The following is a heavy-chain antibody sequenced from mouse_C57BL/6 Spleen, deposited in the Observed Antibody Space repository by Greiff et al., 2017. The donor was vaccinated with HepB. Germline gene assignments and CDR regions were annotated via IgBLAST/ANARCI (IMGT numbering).Heavy chain of an antibody. Sequence: QLQQPGAELVRPGSSVKLSCKASGYTFTSYWMHWVKQRPIQGLEWIGNIDPSDSETHYNQKFKDKATLTVDKSSSTAYMQLSSLTSEDSAVYYCARYGYDVPFAYWGQGTLVTVSA. CDR3: ARYGYDVPFAY. J-gene: IGHJ3*01. V-gene: IGHV1-52*01. CDR2: IDPSDSET. D-gene: IGHD2-2*01. CDR1: GYTFTSYW.